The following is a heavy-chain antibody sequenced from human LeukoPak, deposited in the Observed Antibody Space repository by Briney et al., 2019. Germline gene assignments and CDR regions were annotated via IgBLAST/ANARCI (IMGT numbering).Heavy chain of an antibody. V-gene: IGHV3-30*03. Sequence: PGGSLRLSCAASGFTFSSYGMHWVRQAPGKGLEWVAVISYDGSNKYYADSAKGRFTISRDNSKNTLYLQMNSLRAEDTAVYYCASRDPETFDIWGQGTMVTVSS. J-gene: IGHJ3*02. CDR1: GFTFSSYG. CDR3: ASRDPETFDI. CDR2: ISYDGSNK. D-gene: IGHD5-24*01.